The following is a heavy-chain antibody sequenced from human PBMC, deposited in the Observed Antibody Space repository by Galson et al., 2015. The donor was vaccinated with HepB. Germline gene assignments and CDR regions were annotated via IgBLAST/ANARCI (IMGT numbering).Heavy chain of an antibody. CDR3: ARKDPYYYGMDV. CDR1: GFTFSDYS. CDR2: ISGSSGYI. Sequence: SLRLSCAATGFTFSDYSMNRFRQAPGKGLEWVSHISGSSGYIYYADSLKGRFTVSRDNAKNSLYLQMNSLRAEDTAVYFCARKDPYYYGMDVWGQGTTVTVSS. V-gene: IGHV3-21*01. D-gene: IGHD2-15*01. J-gene: IGHJ6*02.